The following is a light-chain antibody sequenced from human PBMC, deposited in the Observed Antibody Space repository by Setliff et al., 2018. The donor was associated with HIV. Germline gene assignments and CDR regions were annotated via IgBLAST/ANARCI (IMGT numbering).Light chain of an antibody. V-gene: IGLV2-14*01. Sequence: QSALPQPRSVSGSPGQSVTISCTGTSSDVGLYSYVSWYQQHPGKAPKLIIYEVRNRPSGVSNRFSGSKSGNTASLTISGLRAEDEADYYCSSYAITNTLPFGTGTKGTVL. CDR3: SSYAITNTLP. J-gene: IGLJ1*01. CDR2: EVR. CDR1: SSDVGLYSY.